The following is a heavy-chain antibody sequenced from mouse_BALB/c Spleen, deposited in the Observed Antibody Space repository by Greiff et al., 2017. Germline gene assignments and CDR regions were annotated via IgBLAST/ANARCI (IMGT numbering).Heavy chain of an antibody. CDR1: GFDFSRYW. J-gene: IGHJ4*01. V-gene: IGHV4-1*02. Sequence: EVKLLESGGGLVQPGGSLKLSCAASGFDFSRYWLSWVRQAPGKGLEWIGEINPDSSTINYTPSLKDKFIISRDNANNTLYLQMSKVRSEDTALYYCARPLTPYAMDYWGQGTSVTVSS. CDR3: ARPLTPYAMDY. CDR2: INPDSSTI. D-gene: IGHD4-1*01.